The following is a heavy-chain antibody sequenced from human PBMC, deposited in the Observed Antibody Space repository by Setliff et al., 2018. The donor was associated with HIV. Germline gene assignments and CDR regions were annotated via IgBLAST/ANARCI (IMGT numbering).Heavy chain of an antibody. J-gene: IGHJ4*02. D-gene: IGHD6-13*01. CDR1: GFIFTNYG. CDR3: AIGSSNWPHRPNNYYFDY. CDR2: INSGTGNT. V-gene: IGHV1-3*01. Sequence: ASVKVSCKASGFIFTNYGIHWVRQAPGHSLEWMGFINSGTGNTIYSQKFQGRVTFSRDTSASTAYMELSSLRSEDTGVYYCAIGSSNWPHRPNNYYFDYWGQGTLVTVSS.